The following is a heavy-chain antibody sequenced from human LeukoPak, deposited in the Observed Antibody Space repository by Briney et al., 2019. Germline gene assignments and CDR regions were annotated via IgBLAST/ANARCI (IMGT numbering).Heavy chain of an antibody. CDR1: GFTFSSYW. Sequence: GGSLRLSCAASGFTFSSYWMSWVRQAPGKGLEWVANIKQDGSEKYYVDSVKGRFTISRDNAKNSLYLQMNSLRAEDTAAYYCARGREKDYYDSSGYPFDYWGQGTLVTVSS. CDR3: ARGREKDYYDSSGYPFDY. D-gene: IGHD3-22*01. V-gene: IGHV3-7*01. CDR2: IKQDGSEK. J-gene: IGHJ4*02.